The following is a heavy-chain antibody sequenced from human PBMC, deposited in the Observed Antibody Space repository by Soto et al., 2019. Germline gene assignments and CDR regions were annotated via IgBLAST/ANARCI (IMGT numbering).Heavy chain of an antibody. CDR2: IFDSGTI. CDR1: GGSLSGHY. D-gene: IGHD1-26*01. J-gene: IGHJ3*02. V-gene: IGHV4-59*11. CDR3: AREVGIVGALNI. Sequence: TSETLSLTCPVSGGSLSGHYWTWIRQPPKKGLEYIGYIFDSGTINSNPSLKSRVTISADTSKNQLSLKLTPVTAADTAVYYCAREVGIVGALNIWGQGTMVTVSS.